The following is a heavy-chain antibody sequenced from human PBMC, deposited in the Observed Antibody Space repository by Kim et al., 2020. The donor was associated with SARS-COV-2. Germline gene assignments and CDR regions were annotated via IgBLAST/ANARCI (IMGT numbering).Heavy chain of an antibody. CDR1: GGSLDSGNYY. Sequence: SETLSLTCSLSGGSLDSGNYYWGWLRQAPGKGLEFISYIHYTVTTTYNPSLKSLVTISLDMSKNQFSLVLSSMTPADTAVYYCVRDGGSTASNALDVWGQGPRVSVPS. CDR3: VRDGGSTASNALDV. D-gene: IGHD3-16*01. CDR2: IHYTVTT. V-gene: IGHV4-61*01. J-gene: IGHJ3*01.